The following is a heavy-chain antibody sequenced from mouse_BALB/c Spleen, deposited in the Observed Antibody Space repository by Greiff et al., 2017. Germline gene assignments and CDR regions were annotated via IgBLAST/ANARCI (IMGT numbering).Heavy chain of an antibody. CDR3: ARHGGSQISTFAY. D-gene: IGHD2-1*01. J-gene: IGHJ3*01. V-gene: IGHV5-12-1*01. CDR1: GFAFSSYD. Sequence: EVQGVESGGGLVKPGGSLKLSCAASGFAFSSYDMSWVRQTPEKRLEWVAYISSGGGSTYYPDTVKGRFTISRDNAKNTLYLQMSSLKSEDTAMYYCARHGGSQISTFAYWGQGTLVTVSA. CDR2: ISSGGGST.